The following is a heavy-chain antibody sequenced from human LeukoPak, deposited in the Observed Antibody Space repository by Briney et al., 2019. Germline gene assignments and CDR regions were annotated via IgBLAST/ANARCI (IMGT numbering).Heavy chain of an antibody. D-gene: IGHD3-3*01. Sequence: PGGSLRLSCAASGFTFSRFNMNWLRQAPGKGLEWLSYISTTGTIYYAESVKGRFSISRDNAKNSLYLQMNSLRPEDTAVYYCARDSLISGVVTTFDYWGQGTLVTVSS. CDR3: ARDSLISGVVTTFDY. V-gene: IGHV3-48*01. CDR2: ISTTGTI. J-gene: IGHJ4*02. CDR1: GFTFSRFN.